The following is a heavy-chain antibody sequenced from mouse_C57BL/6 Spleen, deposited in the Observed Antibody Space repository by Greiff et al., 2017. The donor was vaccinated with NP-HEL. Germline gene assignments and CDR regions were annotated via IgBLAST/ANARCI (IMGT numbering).Heavy chain of an antibody. J-gene: IGHJ2*01. CDR3: TTSDYSNFYYFDY. D-gene: IGHD2-5*01. Sequence: VQLQQSGAELVRPGASVKLSCTASGFNIKDDYMHWVKQRPEQGLEWIGWIDPENGDTEYASKFQGKATITADTSSNTAYLQLSSLTSEDTAVYYCTTSDYSNFYYFDYWGQGTTLTVSS. CDR2: IDPENGDT. V-gene: IGHV14-4*01. CDR1: GFNIKDDY.